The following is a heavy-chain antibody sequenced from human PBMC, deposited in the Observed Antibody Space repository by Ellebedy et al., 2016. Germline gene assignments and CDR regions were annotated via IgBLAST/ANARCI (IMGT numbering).Heavy chain of an antibody. CDR1: GGPISSRSYY. CDR2: IYYSGST. J-gene: IGHJ4*02. CDR3: ARDNYSNTRGYYYFPPYAFDS. Sequence: SETLSLTXTVSGGPISSRSYYWGWIRQPPGKGLEWIGSIYYSGSTYYNPSLKTRVTISIDTSRNQFSLKLNSVTAADTAVYYCARDNYSNTRGYYYFPPYAFDSWGQGTLVTVSS. V-gene: IGHV4-39*02. D-gene: IGHD3-22*01.